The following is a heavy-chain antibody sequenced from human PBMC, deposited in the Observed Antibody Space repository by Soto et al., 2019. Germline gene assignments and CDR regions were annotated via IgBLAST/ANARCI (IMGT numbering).Heavy chain of an antibody. V-gene: IGHV3-33*06. Sequence: QVQLVESGGGVVQPGRSLRLYCAASGFTFSSYGMHWVRQAQGKGLEWGAGIWYDGSNKYYADSVKGRFTISRDNSKNKLYRKMNSLRAKETAVYYCAKDEYGSGSYYIAFDYWGQGTLVTVSS. CDR3: AKDEYGSGSYYIAFDY. J-gene: IGHJ4*02. CDR2: IWYDGSNK. D-gene: IGHD3-10*01. CDR1: GFTFSSYG.